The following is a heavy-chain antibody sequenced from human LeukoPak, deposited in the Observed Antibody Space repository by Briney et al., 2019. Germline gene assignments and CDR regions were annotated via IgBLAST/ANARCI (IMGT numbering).Heavy chain of an antibody. CDR1: GFTLSSYT. CDR3: ARDGSGYDDAFDI. V-gene: IGHV3-21*01. J-gene: IGHJ3*02. D-gene: IGHD3-10*01. Sequence: GGSLRLSCAASGFTLSSYTVNWVRQAPGKGLEWVSSISSSSLYIYYADSVKGRFTISRDNAKNSLFLQMSSLRAEDTAVYYCARDGSGYDDAFDIWGQGTMVTVSS. CDR2: ISSSSLYI.